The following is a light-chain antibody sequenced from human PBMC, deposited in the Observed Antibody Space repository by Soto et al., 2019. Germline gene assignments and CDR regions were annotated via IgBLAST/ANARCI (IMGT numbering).Light chain of an antibody. CDR2: DAS. Sequence: DIQMTQSPSTLSASVGDRVTITCRASQSITNCLAWYQQKPGKAPKLLIFDASSLRSGVSSRFSGSGSGTEFTLIISSLQHEDFATYYCQQHNPYSPFTFGQGTKLEIK. CDR1: QSITNC. V-gene: IGKV1-5*03. CDR3: QQHNPYSPFT. J-gene: IGKJ2*01.